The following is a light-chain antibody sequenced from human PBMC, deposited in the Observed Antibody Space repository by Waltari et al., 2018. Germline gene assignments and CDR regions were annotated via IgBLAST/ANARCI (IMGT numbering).Light chain of an antibody. V-gene: IGKV4-1*01. J-gene: IGKJ2*01. CDR1: QSVLYSSNHKNY. CDR3: QQYYSTPQT. CDR2: WAS. Sequence: IVMTQSLDSLAVALGERATINCKSSQSVLYSSNHKNYLAWYQQKPGQPPKLLIYWASTREAGVPDRFRGSGSGTDFTLTISSLQAEDVAVYYCQQYYSTPQTFGQGTKLEIK.